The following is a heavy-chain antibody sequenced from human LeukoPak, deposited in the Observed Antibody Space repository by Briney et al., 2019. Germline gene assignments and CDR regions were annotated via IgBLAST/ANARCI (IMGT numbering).Heavy chain of an antibody. D-gene: IGHD6-13*01. CDR3: ARGEIAAAKRWSYYYYYYMDV. Sequence: PGRSLRLSCAASGFTFSSYGMHWVRQAPGKGLEWVAVISYDGSNKYYADSVKGRFTISRDNSKNTLYLQMNSLRAEDTAVYYCARGEIAAAKRWSYYYYYYMDVWGKGTTVTISS. CDR1: GFTFSSYG. J-gene: IGHJ6*03. CDR2: ISYDGSNK. V-gene: IGHV3-30*03.